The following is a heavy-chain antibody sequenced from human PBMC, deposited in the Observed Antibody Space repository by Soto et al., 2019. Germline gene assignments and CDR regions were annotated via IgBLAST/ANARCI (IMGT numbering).Heavy chain of an antibody. J-gene: IGHJ6*02. D-gene: IGHD6-6*01. CDR2: IYPGDSDT. Sequence: LGESLKISCKGSGYSFTSYWIGWVRQMPGKGLEWMGIIYPGDSDTRYSPSFQGQVTISADKSISTAYLQWSSLRASDTAMYYCARRGAARPVGMDVWGQGTTVTVSS. CDR3: ARRGAARPVGMDV. CDR1: GYSFTSYW. V-gene: IGHV5-51*01.